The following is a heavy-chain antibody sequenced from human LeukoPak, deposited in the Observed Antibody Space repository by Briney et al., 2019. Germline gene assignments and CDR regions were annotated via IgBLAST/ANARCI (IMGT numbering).Heavy chain of an antibody. D-gene: IGHD5-24*01. CDR1: GGSISSYY. CDR2: IHPSGSA. CDR3: ARGIDAYKVAY. J-gene: IGHJ4*02. V-gene: IGHV4-4*07. Sequence: SETLSLTCTVSGGSISSYYWSWIRQPPGGGLEWIGCIHPSGSAHYNPSLKNRVTISLDTSSNRFFLNINSVAAADTALYYCARGIDAYKVAYWGQGTLVTVSS.